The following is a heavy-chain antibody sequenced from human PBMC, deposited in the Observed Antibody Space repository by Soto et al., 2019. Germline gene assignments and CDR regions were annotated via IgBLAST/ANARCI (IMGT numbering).Heavy chain of an antibody. CDR2: IYKSATT. D-gene: IGHD2-15*01. CDR3: ARGRYCLTGRCFPNWFDS. CDR1: GDSIPTVDYF. V-gene: IGHV4-30-4*01. Sequence: SETLSLTCSVSGDSIPTVDYFWAWIRQPPGQALEYIGYIYKSATTYYNPSFESRVAISLDTSKSQFSLNVTSVTAADTAVYFCARGRYCLTGRCFPNWFDSWGQGTLVTVSS. J-gene: IGHJ5*01.